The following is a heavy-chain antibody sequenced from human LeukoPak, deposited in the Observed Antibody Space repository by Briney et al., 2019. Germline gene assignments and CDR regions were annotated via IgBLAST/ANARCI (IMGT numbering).Heavy chain of an antibody. CDR3: ARGSWFGELLPFDY. V-gene: IGHV3-30-3*01. CDR2: ISYDGSNE. J-gene: IGHJ4*02. Sequence: SCKVSGYTLTELSKHWVRQAPGKGLEWVAVISYDGSNEYYTDSVRGRFSISRDNSKNTLYLQMNSLSAEDTAVYYCARGSWFGELLPFDYWGQGTLVTVSS. CDR1: GYTLTELS. D-gene: IGHD3-10*01.